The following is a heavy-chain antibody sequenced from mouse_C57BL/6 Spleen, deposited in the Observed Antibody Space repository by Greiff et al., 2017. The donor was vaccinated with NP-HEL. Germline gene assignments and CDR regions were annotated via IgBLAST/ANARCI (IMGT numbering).Heavy chain of an antibody. CDR1: GYTFTSYW. J-gene: IGHJ1*03. D-gene: IGHD3-3*01. CDR3: ARPSPLRWYFDV. CDR2: IDPSDSYT. Sequence: VQLQQPGAELVMPGASVKLSCKASGYTFTSYWMHWVKQRPGQGLEWIGEIDPSDSYTNYNQKFKGKSTLTVDKSSSTAYMQLSSLTSEDSAVYYCARPSPLRWYFDVWGTGTTVTVSS. V-gene: IGHV1-69*01.